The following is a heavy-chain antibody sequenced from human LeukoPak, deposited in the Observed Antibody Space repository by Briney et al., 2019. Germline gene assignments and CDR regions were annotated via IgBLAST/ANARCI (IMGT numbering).Heavy chain of an antibody. Sequence: GGSLRLSCEASGFTFSTHTMNWVRQAPGKGLEWVSVISGSGRYIYYGDSVRGRFTISRDNAKNSVLLEINSLRVEDTAVYYCATGLEDSNIDYWGQGTLVTVSS. CDR2: ISGSGRYI. CDR3: ATGLEDSNIDY. CDR1: GFTFSTHT. V-gene: IGHV3-21*01. J-gene: IGHJ4*02.